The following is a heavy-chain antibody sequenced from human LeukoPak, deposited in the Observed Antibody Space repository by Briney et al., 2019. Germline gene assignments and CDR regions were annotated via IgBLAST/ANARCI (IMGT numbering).Heavy chain of an antibody. J-gene: IGHJ4*02. D-gene: IGHD3-22*01. Sequence: GGSLRLSCAASGFTFSSYWMSWVRQAPGKGLEWVANIKQDGSEKYYVDSVTGRFTMSRDNATNSLYMQMNSLRAEDTAVYYCARDSRRWGYYGGYWGQGTLVTVSS. V-gene: IGHV3-7*01. CDR3: ARDSRRWGYYGGY. CDR1: GFTFSSYW. CDR2: IKQDGSEK.